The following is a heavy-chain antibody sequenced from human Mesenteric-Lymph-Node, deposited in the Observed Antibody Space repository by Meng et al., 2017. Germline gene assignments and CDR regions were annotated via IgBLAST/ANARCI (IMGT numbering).Heavy chain of an antibody. CDR3: ARVGWRQWSFDL. CDR2: IYYSGST. CDR1: VGSLSSGDYD. J-gene: IGHJ2*01. D-gene: IGHD5-18*01. V-gene: IGHV4-30-4*01. Sequence: QLHTPCSGPGLLWPHQPLSVTCPVAVGSLSSGDYDWSWIRQPPGKGLELIGHIYYSGSTSYNPSLKSRVTISVDTSNNQFSLKLSSVTAADTAVYYCARVGWRQWSFDLWGRGTLVTVSS.